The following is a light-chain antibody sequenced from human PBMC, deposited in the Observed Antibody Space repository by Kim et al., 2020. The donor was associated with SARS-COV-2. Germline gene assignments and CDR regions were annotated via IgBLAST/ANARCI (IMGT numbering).Light chain of an antibody. CDR3: QSYNRSNVV. CDR1: SGSIDDNY. CDR2: EDD. Sequence: LTQPLSVSESPGKTVTISCTPSSGSIDDNYVQWYQQRPGGVPTAVIYEDDQRPSGVSDRFSGSIDNSSNSASLTISGLKTEDEADYYCQSYNRSNVVFGGGTQLTVL. V-gene: IGLV6-57*04. J-gene: IGLJ2*01.